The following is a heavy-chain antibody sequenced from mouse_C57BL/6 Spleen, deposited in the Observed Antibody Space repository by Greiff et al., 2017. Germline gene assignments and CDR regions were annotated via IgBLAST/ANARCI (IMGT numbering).Heavy chain of an antibody. CDR1: GYAFTNYL. J-gene: IGHJ2*01. D-gene: IGHD1-1*01. V-gene: IGHV1-54*01. CDR2: INPGSGGT. Sequence: VQLQQSGAELVRPGTSVKVSCKASGYAFTNYLIEWVKQRPGQGLEWIGVINPGSGGTNYNEKFKGKATLTADKSSSTAYMQLSSLTSEDSAVCFCARGGTKVVATRGSYFDYWGQGTTLTVSS. CDR3: ARGGTKVVATRGSYFDY.